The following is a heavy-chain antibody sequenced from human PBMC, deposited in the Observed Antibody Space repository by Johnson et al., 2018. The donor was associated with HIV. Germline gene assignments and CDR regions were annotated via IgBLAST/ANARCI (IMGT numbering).Heavy chain of an antibody. J-gene: IGHJ3*02. CDR2: ISGSGGST. CDR3: ARGAYTDGSSGEVGYDSCDM. D-gene: IGHD6-19*01. CDR1: GFTFSSYA. V-gene: IGHV3-23*04. Sequence: VQLVESGGGLVQPGGSLRLSCAASGFTFSSYAMSWVRQAPGKGLEWVSAISGSGGSTYYADSVKGRFTISSDNSKNTLYLQMNRLRVEDTAVYYCARGAYTDGSSGEVGYDSCDMWGRGTMVTVSS.